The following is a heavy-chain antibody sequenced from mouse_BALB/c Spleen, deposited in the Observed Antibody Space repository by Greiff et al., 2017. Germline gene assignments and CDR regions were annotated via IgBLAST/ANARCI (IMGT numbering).Heavy chain of an antibody. CDR3: ARESSRYYAMDY. V-gene: IGHV5-6-3*01. CDR2: INSNGGST. CDR1: GFTFSSYG. Sequence: EVHLVESGGGLVQPGGSLKLSCAASGFTFSSYGMSWVRQTPDKRLELVATINSNGGSTYYPDSVKGRFTISRDNAKNTLYLQMSSLKSEDTAMYYCARESSRYYAMDYWGQGTSVTVSS. J-gene: IGHJ4*01.